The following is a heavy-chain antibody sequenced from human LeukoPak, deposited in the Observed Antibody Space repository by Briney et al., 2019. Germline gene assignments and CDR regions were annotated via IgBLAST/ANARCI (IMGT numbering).Heavy chain of an antibody. CDR2: INAGNGNT. Sequence: ASVKVSCKASGYTFINYIIHWVRQAPGQRLEWMGWINAGNGNTEYSQKFQDRVTVTRDTSATTAYMELSSLRSEDTAVYYCARVVTRLREGDYYYDMDVWGQGTTVTVSS. J-gene: IGHJ6*02. V-gene: IGHV1-3*01. D-gene: IGHD1-26*01. CDR3: ARVVTRLREGDYYYDMDV. CDR1: GYTFINYI.